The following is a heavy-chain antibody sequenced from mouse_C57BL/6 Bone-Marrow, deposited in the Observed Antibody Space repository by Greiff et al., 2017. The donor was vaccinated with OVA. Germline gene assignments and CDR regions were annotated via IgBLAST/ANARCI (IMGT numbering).Heavy chain of an antibody. D-gene: IGHD1-1*01. V-gene: IGHV5-12*01. Sequence: DVKLVESGGGLVQPGGSLKLSCAASGFTFSDYYMYWVRQTPEKRLEWVAYISNGGGSTYYPDTVKGRFIISRDNAKNTLYLQMSRLKSEDTAMYYCARRGTTVEAPWYFGVWGTGTTVTVSS. CDR3: ARRGTTVEAPWYFGV. CDR1: GFTFSDYY. J-gene: IGHJ1*03. CDR2: ISNGGGST.